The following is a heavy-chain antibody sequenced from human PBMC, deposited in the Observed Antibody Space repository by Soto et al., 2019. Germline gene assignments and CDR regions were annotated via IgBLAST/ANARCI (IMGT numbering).Heavy chain of an antibody. D-gene: IGHD3-3*01. CDR2: INSDGSST. CDR1: GFTFSSYW. Sequence: GGSLRLSCAASGFTFSSYWMHWVRQAPGKGLVWVSRINSDGSSTSYADSVKGRFTISRDNAKNTLYLQMNSLRAEDTAVYYCALRFLEWLPAYWGQGTLVTVSS. J-gene: IGHJ4*02. V-gene: IGHV3-74*01. CDR3: ALRFLEWLPAY.